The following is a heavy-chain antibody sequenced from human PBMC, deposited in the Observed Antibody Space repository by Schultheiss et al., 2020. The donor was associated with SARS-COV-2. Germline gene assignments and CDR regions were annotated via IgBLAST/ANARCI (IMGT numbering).Heavy chain of an antibody. CDR3: AKDRDSSSWGWFDP. Sequence: GGSLRLSCAASGFTFSSYGMHWVRQAPGKGLEWVAVISYDGSNKYYADSVKGRFTISRDNSKNTLYLQMNSLRAEDTAVYYCAKDRDSSSWGWFDPWGQGTLVTVSS. D-gene: IGHD6-13*01. CDR2: ISYDGSNK. J-gene: IGHJ5*02. V-gene: IGHV3-30*18. CDR1: GFTFSSYG.